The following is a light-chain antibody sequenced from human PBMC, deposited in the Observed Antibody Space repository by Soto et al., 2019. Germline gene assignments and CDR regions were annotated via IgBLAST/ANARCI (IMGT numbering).Light chain of an antibody. V-gene: IGKV3-20*01. Sequence: EIVLTQSPGTLSLSPGESATLSCRASQSVSSSYLAGYQQKPGQAPRLLISAAYTRATGIPGRFSGSGSGTYFTLTIRNLEPEDFAVYYCQHYGGPCTFGPGTKVDIK. CDR1: QSVSSSY. CDR2: AAY. CDR3: QHYGGPCT. J-gene: IGKJ3*01.